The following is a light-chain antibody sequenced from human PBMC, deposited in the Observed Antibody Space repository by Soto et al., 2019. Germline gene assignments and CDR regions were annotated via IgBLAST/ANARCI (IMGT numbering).Light chain of an antibody. CDR3: QQYNDNWT. V-gene: IGKV1-5*03. CDR2: KAS. CDR1: QSISSW. Sequence: DIQMTQSPSTLSASVGDRVTITCRASQSISSWLAWYQQKPGQAPKLLIYKASTLQSGVPSRFSGSGSGTEFPLANSSLQPDDSATYYCQQYNDNWTFGQGTKVEIK. J-gene: IGKJ1*01.